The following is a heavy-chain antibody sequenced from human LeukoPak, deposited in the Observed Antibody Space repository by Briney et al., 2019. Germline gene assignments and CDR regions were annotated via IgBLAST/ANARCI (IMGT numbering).Heavy chain of an antibody. Sequence: VSVKVSCKASGYTFTGYYMHWVRQAPGQGLEWMGWISPNSGGTNYAQKFQGRVTMTRDTSISTAYMELSRLRSDDTAVYYYARVRKGIAAAGNLNWFDPWGQGTLVTVSS. CDR2: ISPNSGGT. CDR1: GYTFTGYY. D-gene: IGHD6-13*01. V-gene: IGHV1-2*02. J-gene: IGHJ5*02. CDR3: ARVRKGIAAAGNLNWFDP.